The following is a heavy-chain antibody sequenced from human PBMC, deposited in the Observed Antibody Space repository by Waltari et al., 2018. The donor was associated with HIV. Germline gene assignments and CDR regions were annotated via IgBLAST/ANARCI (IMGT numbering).Heavy chain of an antibody. Sequence: LVQSGGGEVQEGGSLVLSCSGSGFDFRRFSFNWVRQAPRRGLEWVASLRRDTYEANYLASVRGRFIIARDNVKSSAYLEMTSLRVEDTATYYCVRDGPGYVAIDYWGQGSQVVVS. CDR1: GFDFRRFS. V-gene: IGHV3-21*04. CDR3: VRDGPGYVAIDY. D-gene: IGHD2-15*01. CDR2: LRRDTYEA. J-gene: IGHJ4*02.